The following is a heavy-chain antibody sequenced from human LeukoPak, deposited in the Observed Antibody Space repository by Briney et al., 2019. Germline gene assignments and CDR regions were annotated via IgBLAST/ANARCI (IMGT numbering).Heavy chain of an antibody. Sequence: GASVKVSCKASGYTFTGYYMHWVRQAPGQGLEWMGWINPNSGGTNYAQKFQGRVTMTRDTSISTAHMELSRLRSDDTAVYYCARAPYYYDSSGYYFEVYYFDYWGQGTLVTVSS. CDR1: GYTFTGYY. J-gene: IGHJ4*02. V-gene: IGHV1-2*02. D-gene: IGHD3-22*01. CDR3: ARAPYYYDSSGYYFEVYYFDY. CDR2: INPNSGGT.